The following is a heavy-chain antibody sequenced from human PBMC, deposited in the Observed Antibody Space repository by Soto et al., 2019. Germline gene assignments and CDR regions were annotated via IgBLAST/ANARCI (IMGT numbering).Heavy chain of an antibody. CDR3: ARNVAKERGYYDYGMDV. CDR2: IGTAGDP. Sequence: LRLSCSASGFTFSSYNMHWVRQARGKGLEWVSAIGTAGDPYYPGSVKGRFTISRENAKNSLYLQMNSLRAGDTAVYYCARNVAKERGYYDYGMDVWGQGTTVTVYS. J-gene: IGHJ6*02. V-gene: IGHV3-13*05. D-gene: IGHD2-15*01. CDR1: GFTFSSYN.